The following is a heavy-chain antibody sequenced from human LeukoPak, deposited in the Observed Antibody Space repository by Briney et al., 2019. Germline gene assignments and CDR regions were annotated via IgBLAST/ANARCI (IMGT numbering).Heavy chain of an antibody. CDR2: INPNSGGT. J-gene: IGHJ4*02. CDR1: GYTFTGYY. CDR3: ARGFRFVTGGYDPRPVLGY. Sequence: GASVKVSCKASGYTFTGYYMHWVRQAPGQGLEWMGWINPNSGGTNYAQKFQGRVTMTRDTSISTAYMELSRLRSDDTAVYYCARGFRFVTGGYDPRPVLGYWGQGTLVTVSS. D-gene: IGHD5-12*01. V-gene: IGHV1-2*02.